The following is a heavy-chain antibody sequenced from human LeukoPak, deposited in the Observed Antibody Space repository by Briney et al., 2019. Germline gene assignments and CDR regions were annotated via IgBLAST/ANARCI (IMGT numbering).Heavy chain of an antibody. V-gene: IGHV4-61*01. J-gene: IGHJ4*02. Sequence: SETLSLTCSVSGASLTRPTYYQWSWIRQPPGKGLELIGSLFSTGSATLTPSLKSRATLSLDTSKSQFSLKLSSVTAEDSAVYYCARSRSSGPFDYWGQGTLVTVSS. D-gene: IGHD6-19*01. CDR3: ARSRSSGPFDY. CDR1: GASLTRPTYY. CDR2: LFSTGSA.